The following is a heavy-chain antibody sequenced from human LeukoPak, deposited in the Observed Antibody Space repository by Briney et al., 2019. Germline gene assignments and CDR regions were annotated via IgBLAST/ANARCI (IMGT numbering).Heavy chain of an antibody. D-gene: IGHD6-6*01. CDR3: ATTCSNHSSSSHYYYYYYMDV. Sequence: PGGSLRLSCAASGFTFSNHGMYWVRQAPGKGLEWVAVISYDGSNKYYADSVKGRFTISRDNSKNTLYLQMNSLRAEDTAVYYCATTCSNHSSSSHYYYYYYMDVWGKGTTVTVSS. CDR2: ISYDGSNK. J-gene: IGHJ6*03. CDR1: GFTFSNHG. V-gene: IGHV3-30*03.